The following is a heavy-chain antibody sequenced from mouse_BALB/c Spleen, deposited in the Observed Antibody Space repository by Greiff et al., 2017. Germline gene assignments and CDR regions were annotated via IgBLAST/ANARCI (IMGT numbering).Heavy chain of an antibody. Sequence: VMLVESGPGLVQPSQSLSITCTVSGFSLTSYGVHWVRQSPGKGLEWLGVIWSGGSTDYNAAFISRLSISKDNSKSQVFFKMNSLQANDTAIYYCASPPDHYYGSAWFAYWGQGTLVTVSA. J-gene: IGHJ3*01. CDR2: IWSGGST. V-gene: IGHV2-2*02. D-gene: IGHD1-1*01. CDR3: ASPPDHYYGSAWFAY. CDR1: GFSLTSYG.